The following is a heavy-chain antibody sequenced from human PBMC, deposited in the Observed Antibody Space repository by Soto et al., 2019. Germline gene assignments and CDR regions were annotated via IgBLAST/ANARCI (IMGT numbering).Heavy chain of an antibody. J-gene: IGHJ3*01. Sequence: SGGSLRLSCAASGFPFSSYGMHWVRQAPGKGLEWVAVIWYDGSNKYYADSVKGRFTVSRDNSKNTLFLQMNSLRVDDTAVYYCARAQYAGSYFDACDVWGQGTMVTVSS. V-gene: IGHV3-33*03. CDR3: ARAQYAGSYFDACDV. D-gene: IGHD1-26*01. CDR2: IWYDGSNK. CDR1: GFPFSSYG.